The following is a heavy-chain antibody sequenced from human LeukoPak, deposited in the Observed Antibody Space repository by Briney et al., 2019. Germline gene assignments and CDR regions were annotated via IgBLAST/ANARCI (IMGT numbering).Heavy chain of an antibody. CDR2: ISGSGGST. CDR1: GFTFSSYA. J-gene: IGHJ4*02. Sequence: PGGSLRLSCAASGFTFSSYAMSWVRQAPGKGLEWVSGISGSGGSTFYGDSVKGRFTISRDNSKNTLFLEMNSLRVEDTALYYCAIYAPFNYWGQGALVTVSS. V-gene: IGHV3-23*01. CDR3: AIYAPFNY. D-gene: IGHD2-2*02.